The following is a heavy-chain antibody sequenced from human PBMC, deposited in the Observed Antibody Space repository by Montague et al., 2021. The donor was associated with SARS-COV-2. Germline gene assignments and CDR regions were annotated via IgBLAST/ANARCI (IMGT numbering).Heavy chain of an antibody. V-gene: IGHV3-21*04. J-gene: IGHJ3*02. CDR2: ISTSSLYT. D-gene: IGHD5/OR15-5a*01. CDR3: ARDLSASYSVGRDSFDI. CDR1: GFTFSKYS. Sequence: SLRLSCAASGFTFSKYSMNWVRQAPGKGLEWVSSISTSSLYTYYAASVKGRFTISRANAKNSLFLQMDSLRAEDTAVYYCARDLSASYSVGRDSFDIWGQGTMVTVSS.